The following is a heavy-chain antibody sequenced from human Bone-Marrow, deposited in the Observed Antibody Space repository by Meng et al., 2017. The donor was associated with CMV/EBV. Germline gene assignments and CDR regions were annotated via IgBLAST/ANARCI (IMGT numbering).Heavy chain of an antibody. J-gene: IGHJ4*02. CDR1: GFTFDDYA. V-gene: IGHV3-43D*03. CDR3: AKEALSRDGYGYFDY. Sequence: GASLKLSCAASGFTFDDYAMHWVRQAPGKGLEWVSLISWDGGSTYYADSVKGRFAISRDNSKNSLYLQMNSLRAEDTALYYCAKEALSRDGYGYFDYWGQGTLVTVSS. D-gene: IGHD5-24*01. CDR2: ISWDGGST.